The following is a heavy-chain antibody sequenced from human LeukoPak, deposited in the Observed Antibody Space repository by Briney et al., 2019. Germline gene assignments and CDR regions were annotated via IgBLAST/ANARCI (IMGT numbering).Heavy chain of an antibody. J-gene: IGHJ4*02. CDR3: ARDRTYYYDSSGYYAYPRFDY. D-gene: IGHD3-22*01. Sequence: GASVKVSCKASGYTFTSYGISWVRQAPGQGLEWMGWISAYNGNTNYAQKLQGRVTMTTDTSTSTAHMELRSLRSDDTAVYYCARDRTYYYDSSGYYAYPRFDYWGQGTLVTVSS. CDR1: GYTFTSYG. V-gene: IGHV1-18*01. CDR2: ISAYNGNT.